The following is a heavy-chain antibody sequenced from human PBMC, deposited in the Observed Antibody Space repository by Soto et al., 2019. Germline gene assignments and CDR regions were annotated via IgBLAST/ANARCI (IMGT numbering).Heavy chain of an antibody. D-gene: IGHD2-8*01. Sequence: QPGGSLRLSCAASGFTFSSYAMHWVRQAPGKGLEYVSAISSNGGSTYYANSVKGRFTISRDNSKNTLYLQMGSLRAEDMAVYYCAREGYCTNGVCPFDYWGQGTLVTVSS. CDR2: ISSNGGST. J-gene: IGHJ4*02. CDR1: GFTFSSYA. CDR3: AREGYCTNGVCPFDY. V-gene: IGHV3-64*01.